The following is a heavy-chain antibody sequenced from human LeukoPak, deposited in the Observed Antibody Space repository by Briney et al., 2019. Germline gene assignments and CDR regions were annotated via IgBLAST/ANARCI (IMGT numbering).Heavy chain of an antibody. CDR3: ARDTKSGYGMDV. CDR2: MNPNSGNT. CDR1: GYTFTGYH. J-gene: IGHJ6*02. V-gene: IGHV1-8*02. D-gene: IGHD2-8*01. Sequence: ASVKVSCKASGYTFTGYHMHWVRQAPGQGLEWMGWMNPNSGNTGYAQKFQGRVTMTRNTSISTAYMELSSLRSEDTAVYYCARDTKSGYGMDVWGQGTTVTVSS.